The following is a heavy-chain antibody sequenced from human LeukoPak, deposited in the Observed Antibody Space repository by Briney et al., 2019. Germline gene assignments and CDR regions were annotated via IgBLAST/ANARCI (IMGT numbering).Heavy chain of an antibody. Sequence: GGSLRLSCAASGFTFSSYSMNWVRQAPGKGLGWVSSISSSSSYIYYADSVKGRFTISRDNAKNSLYLQMNSLRAEDTAVYYCASVAAALNDYWGQGTLVTVSS. V-gene: IGHV3-21*01. CDR3: ASVAAALNDY. J-gene: IGHJ4*02. CDR1: GFTFSSYS. D-gene: IGHD6-13*01. CDR2: ISSSSSYI.